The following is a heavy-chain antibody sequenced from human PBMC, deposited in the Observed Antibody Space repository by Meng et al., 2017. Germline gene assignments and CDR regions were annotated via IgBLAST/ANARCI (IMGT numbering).Heavy chain of an antibody. J-gene: IGHJ4*01. CDR3: ARVGRIAAADLPRGDY. CDR2: ISYDGSNK. CDR1: GFTFSSYA. V-gene: IGHV3-30*01. D-gene: IGHD6-13*01. Sequence: GESLKISCAASGFTFSSYAMHWVRQAPGKGLEWVAVISYDGSNKYYADSVKGRFTISRDNSKNTLYLQMNSLRAEDTAVYYCARVGRIAAADLPRGDYWGQGNLVNGAS.